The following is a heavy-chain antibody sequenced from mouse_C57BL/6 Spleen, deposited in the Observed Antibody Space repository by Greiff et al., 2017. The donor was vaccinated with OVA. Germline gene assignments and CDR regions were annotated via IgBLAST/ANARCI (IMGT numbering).Heavy chain of an antibody. CDR2: IDPSDSYT. V-gene: IGHV1-69*01. D-gene: IGHD1-1*02. Sequence: VQLQQPGAELVMPGASVKLSCKASGYTFTSYWMHWVKQRPGQGLEWIGEIDPSDSYTNYNQKFKGKSTLTVDKSSSTAYMQLSSLTSEDSAVYYCARGNGPFAYWGQGTLVTVSA. J-gene: IGHJ3*01. CDR3: ARGNGPFAY. CDR1: GYTFTSYW.